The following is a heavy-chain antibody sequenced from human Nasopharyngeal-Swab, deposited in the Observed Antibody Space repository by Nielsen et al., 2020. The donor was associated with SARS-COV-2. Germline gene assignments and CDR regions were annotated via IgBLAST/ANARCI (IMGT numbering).Heavy chain of an antibody. V-gene: IGHV4-34*01. Sequence: CQSPGKGLEWIGEINHSGSTNYNPSLKSRVTISVDTSKNQFPLKLSSVTAADTAVYYCARGRDYGDYVDYFDYWGQGTLVTVSS. CDR2: INHSGST. J-gene: IGHJ4*02. CDR3: ARGRDYGDYVDYFDY. D-gene: IGHD4-17*01.